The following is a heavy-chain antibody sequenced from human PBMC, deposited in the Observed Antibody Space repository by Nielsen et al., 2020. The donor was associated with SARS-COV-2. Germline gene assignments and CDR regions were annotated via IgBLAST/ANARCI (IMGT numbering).Heavy chain of an antibody. Sequence: SETLSLTCTVSGGSISSYYWSWIRQHPGKGLEWIGYIYYSGSTYYNPSLKSRVTISVDTSKNQFSLKLSSVTAADTAVYYCASGYYDFWSGYYGDYWGQGTLVTVSS. D-gene: IGHD3-3*01. V-gene: IGHV4-59*06. CDR3: ASGYYDFWSGYYGDY. CDR2: IYYSGST. CDR1: GGSISSYY. J-gene: IGHJ4*02.